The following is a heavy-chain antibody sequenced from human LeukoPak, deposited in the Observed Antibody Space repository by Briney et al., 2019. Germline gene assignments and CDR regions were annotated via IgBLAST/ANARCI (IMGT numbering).Heavy chain of an antibody. D-gene: IGHD5-12*01. Sequence: GGSLRLSCAASGFNFHDYAMHWVRQAPGKGLEWVSGISWNSVGIDYADSVRGRFTISRDNARNSLYLQMNSLRAEDTALYYCTKDVRAGYSGYEIDYWGQGTLVTVSS. CDR3: TKDVRAGYSGYEIDY. J-gene: IGHJ4*02. CDR1: GFNFHDYA. V-gene: IGHV3-9*01. CDR2: ISWNSVGI.